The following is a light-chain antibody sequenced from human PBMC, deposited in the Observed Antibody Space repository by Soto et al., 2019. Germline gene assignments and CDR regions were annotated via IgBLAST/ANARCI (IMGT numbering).Light chain of an antibody. CDR2: GNT. Sequence: QSVLTQSPSVSGAPGQRVSISCTGTSSNIGAGFDVHWYQQLPATAPKLLIYGNTHRPSGVPDRFSGSKSGTSASLAITGLQAEDESDYYCQSYDTSLSGGSVFGTGTKLTVL. CDR3: QSYDTSLSGGSV. J-gene: IGLJ1*01. V-gene: IGLV1-40*01. CDR1: SSNIGAGFD.